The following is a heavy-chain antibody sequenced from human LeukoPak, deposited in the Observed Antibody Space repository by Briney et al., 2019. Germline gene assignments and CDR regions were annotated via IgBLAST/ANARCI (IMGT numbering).Heavy chain of an antibody. CDR1: GYTFTSYD. V-gene: IGHV1-8*01. J-gene: IGHJ6*03. Sequence: ASVKVSCKASGYTFTSYDINWVRQATGQGLEWMGWMNPNSGNTGYAQQFQGRVTITTDESTSTAYMELSSLRFEDTAMYYCARVDRYHYYLDVWGKGTTVTVSS. CDR3: ARVDRYHYYLDV. CDR2: MNPNSGNT.